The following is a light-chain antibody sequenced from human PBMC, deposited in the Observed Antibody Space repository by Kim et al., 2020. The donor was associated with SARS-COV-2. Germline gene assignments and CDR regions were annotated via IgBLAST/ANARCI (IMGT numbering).Light chain of an antibody. J-gene: IGKJ4*01. CDR3: QQHAYAPLA. CDR1: QTVSNNY. CDR2: NAS. V-gene: IGKV3-20*01. Sequence: APGERATLSCRASQTVSNNYLAWYQQKPGQTPTLLIYNASSRATGIPDRFSGSGSGTDFTLTVSRLEPEDFAVYYCQQHAYAPLAFGGGTKVDIK.